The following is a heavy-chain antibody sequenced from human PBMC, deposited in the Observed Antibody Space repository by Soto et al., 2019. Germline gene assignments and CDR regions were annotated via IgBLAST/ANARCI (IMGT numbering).Heavy chain of an antibody. CDR1: GGTFSSYG. CDR3: AQEVRKDYDTGGYFFYF. J-gene: IGHJ4*02. D-gene: IGHD3-22*01. Sequence: ASVKVSCKASGGTFSSYGISWVRQAPGQGLEWMGAIIIMFGTTNYAQKFQGRVTITADESTSTVYMELSSLRSEDTAVYYCAQEVRKDYDTGGYFFYFWGQGTQVTVSS. CDR2: IIIMFGTT. V-gene: IGHV1-69*13.